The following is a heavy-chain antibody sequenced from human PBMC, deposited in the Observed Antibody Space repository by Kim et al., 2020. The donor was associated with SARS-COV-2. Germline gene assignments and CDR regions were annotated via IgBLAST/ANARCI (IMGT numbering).Heavy chain of an antibody. CDR1: GYTFTSYD. CDR2: MNPNSGNT. D-gene: IGHD1-7*01. CDR3: ARGGPNWNYESFRIDY. J-gene: IGHJ4*02. Sequence: ASVKVSCKASGYTFTSYDINWVRQATGQGLEWMGWMNPNSGNTGYAQKFQGRVTMTRNTSISTAYMELSSLRSEDTAVYYCARGGPNWNYESFRIDYWGQGTLVTVSS. V-gene: IGHV1-8*01.